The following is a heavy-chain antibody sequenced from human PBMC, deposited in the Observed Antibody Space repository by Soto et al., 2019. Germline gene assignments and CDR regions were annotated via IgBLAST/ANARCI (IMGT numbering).Heavy chain of an antibody. CDR3: ARRRRRSRREGVDY. D-gene: IGHD1-26*01. Sequence: SETLSLTCTVSGGSISSSSYYWGWIRQPPGKGLEWIGSIYYSGSTYYNPSLKSRVTISVDTSKNQFSLKLSSVTAADTAVYYCARRRRRSRREGVDYWGKGTLVTVSS. J-gene: IGHJ4*02. CDR1: GGSISSSSYY. CDR2: IYYSGST. V-gene: IGHV4-39*01.